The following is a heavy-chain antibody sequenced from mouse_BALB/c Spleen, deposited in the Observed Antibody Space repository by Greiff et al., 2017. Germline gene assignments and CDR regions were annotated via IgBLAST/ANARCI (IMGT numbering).Heavy chain of an antibody. D-gene: IGHD2-2*01. J-gene: IGHJ4*01. CDR3: ARLVPYYYAMDY. V-gene: IGHV1S34*01. CDR2: ISCYNGAT. Sequence: LVKPGASVKISCKASGYSFTGYYMHWVKQSHGKSLEWIGYISCYNGATSYNQKFKGKATFTVDTSSSTAYMQFNSLTSEDSAVDYCARLVPYYYAMDYWGQGTSVTVSS. CDR1: GYSFTGYY.